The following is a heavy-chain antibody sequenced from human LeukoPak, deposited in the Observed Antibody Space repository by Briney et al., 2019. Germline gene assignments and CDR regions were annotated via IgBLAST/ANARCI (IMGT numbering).Heavy chain of an antibody. V-gene: IGHV3-21*01. CDR3: ARDYYDSSGLDY. CDR2: ISSSSNYM. D-gene: IGHD3-22*01. Sequence: GGSLRLSCAASGFTFSSYSINWVRQAPGKGLEWVSSISSSSNYMYYADSVKGRFTISRDNAKNSLYLQMNSLRAEDTAVYYCARDYYDSSGLDYWGQGTLVTVSS. J-gene: IGHJ4*02. CDR1: GFTFSSYS.